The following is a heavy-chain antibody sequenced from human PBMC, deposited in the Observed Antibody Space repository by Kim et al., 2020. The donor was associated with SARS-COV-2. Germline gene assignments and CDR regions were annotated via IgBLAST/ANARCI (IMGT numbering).Heavy chain of an antibody. CDR3: AKEVIDSSSWQAGRFDP. V-gene: IGHV3-33*06. CDR1: GFTFSSYG. Sequence: GGSLRLSCAASGFTFSSYGMHWVRQAPGKGLEWVAVIWYDGSNKYYADSVKGRFTISRDNSKNTLYPQMNSLRAEDTAVYYCAKEVIDSSSWQAGRFDPWRQGTLVAVSS. J-gene: IGHJ5*02. CDR2: IWYDGSNK. D-gene: IGHD6-13*01.